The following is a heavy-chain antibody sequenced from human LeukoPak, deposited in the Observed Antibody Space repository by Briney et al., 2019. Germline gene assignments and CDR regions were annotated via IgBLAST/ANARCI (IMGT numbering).Heavy chain of an antibody. CDR1: GFTFSDYY. J-gene: IGHJ4*02. V-gene: IGHV3-11*01. D-gene: IGHD2-21*02. Sequence: GGSLRLSCAASGFTFSDYYMSWIRLAPGKGLEWVSYISSSGSTIYYADSVKGRFTISRDNAKNSLYLQMNSLRAEHTAVYYCARDPCGGDCYFDYWGQGTLDTVSS. CDR3: ARDPCGGDCYFDY. CDR2: ISSSGSTI.